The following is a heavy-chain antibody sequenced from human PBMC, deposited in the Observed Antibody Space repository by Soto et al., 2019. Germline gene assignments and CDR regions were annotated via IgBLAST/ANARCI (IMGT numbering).Heavy chain of an antibody. D-gene: IGHD2-15*01. CDR3: ARDRGRYCSRGNCYWDWYFEY. Sequence: QVQLVQSGPEVKTPGASVKVSCKTSGYSFSNYVIYWVRQAPGQRLEWMGWINTDNGNTKYSQKFQERVTITSDTSASTAYMELSSLKSEDTSVYYCARDRGRYCSRGNCYWDWYFEYWGQGTLVTVSS. V-gene: IGHV1-3*04. CDR1: GYSFSNYV. J-gene: IGHJ4*02. CDR2: INTDNGNT.